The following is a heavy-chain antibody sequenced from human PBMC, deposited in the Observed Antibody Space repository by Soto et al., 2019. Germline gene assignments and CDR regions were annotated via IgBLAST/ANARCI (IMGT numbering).Heavy chain of an antibody. Sequence: QVKLQESGPGLVKTSQTVSLTCTVSGGSISSGGHHWSWIRQRAGKGLEWIGYSDHSGNSLYNPSPKTRVPMSVDTSNNQVSLRLTSLTAAATAAYHCAKAIGIDFSWFDSWGQGTLVSVSS. CDR2: SDHSGNS. J-gene: IGHJ5*01. CDR3: AKAIGIDFSWFDS. V-gene: IGHV4-31*03. CDR1: GGSISSGGHH. D-gene: IGHD3-3*01.